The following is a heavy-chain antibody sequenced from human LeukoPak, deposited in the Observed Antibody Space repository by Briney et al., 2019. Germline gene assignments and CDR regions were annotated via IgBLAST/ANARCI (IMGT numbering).Heavy chain of an antibody. CDR2: MNPNSGNT. J-gene: IGHJ6*03. CDR1: GYTFTSYD. Sequence: VSVNVPYKASGYTFTSYDINWVRQATGQGLEWMGWMNPNSGNTGYAQKFQGRVTMTRNTSISTAYMELSSLRSEDTAVYYCARVIWGPVDYYYMDIWGEERTVTVSS. D-gene: IGHD3-16*01. CDR3: ARVIWGPVDYYYMDI. V-gene: IGHV1-8*01.